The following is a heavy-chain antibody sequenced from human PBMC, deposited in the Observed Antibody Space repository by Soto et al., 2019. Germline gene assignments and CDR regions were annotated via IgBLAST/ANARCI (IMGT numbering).Heavy chain of an antibody. CDR1: GVTFSSYS. Sequence: GGSLRLSCAASGVTFSSYSMNWVRQAPGTGLEWVSSISSSSSYIYYADSVKGRFTISRDNAKNSLYLQMNSLRAEDTAVYYCAREPGYSYGGFDYWGQGTLVTVSS. J-gene: IGHJ4*02. CDR2: ISSSSSYI. V-gene: IGHV3-21*01. CDR3: AREPGYSYGGFDY. D-gene: IGHD5-18*01.